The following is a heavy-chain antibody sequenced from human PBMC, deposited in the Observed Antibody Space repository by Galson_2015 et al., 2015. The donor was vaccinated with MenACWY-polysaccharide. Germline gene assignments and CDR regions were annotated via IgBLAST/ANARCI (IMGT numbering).Heavy chain of an antibody. CDR2: IYYSGST. J-gene: IGHJ4*02. CDR3: ARWRGTIWYDY. CDR1: GGSINNYY. V-gene: IGHV4-59*08. Sequence: SEPLSLTCTVSGGSINNYYWSWIRQPPGKGLEWIGYIYYSGSTNYNPSLKSRVTISVDTSRNQFSLKLTSVTAADTAVYYCARWRGTIWYDYWGQGTQVSVSS. D-gene: IGHD6-13*01.